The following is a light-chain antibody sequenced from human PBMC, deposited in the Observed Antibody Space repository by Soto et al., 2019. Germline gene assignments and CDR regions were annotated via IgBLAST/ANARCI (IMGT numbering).Light chain of an antibody. CDR3: QQYNSYLWK. CDR2: KAS. J-gene: IGKJ1*01. V-gene: IGKV1-5*03. CDR1: QSISSW. Sequence: DIQMTQSPSTLSASVGDRVTITCRASQSISSWLAWYQQKPGKAPKLLIYKASSLESGVPSRFSGSGSGTEFTLTISSLQPDDFATYYCQQYNSYLWKFGQGTKVAIK.